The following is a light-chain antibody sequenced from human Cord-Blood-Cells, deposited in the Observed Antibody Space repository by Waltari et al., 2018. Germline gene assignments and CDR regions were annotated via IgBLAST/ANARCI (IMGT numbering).Light chain of an antibody. J-gene: IGLJ3*02. V-gene: IGLV2-23*01. CDR3: CSYAGSSTLV. CDR1: SSDVGSYNL. CDR2: EGS. Sequence: QSALTQPASVSGSPGQSITISCTGTSSDVGSYNLVSWYQQHPGKAPKLMIYEGSKRPSGVSNRFSGSKSCNTASLTISVLQAEDEADYYCCSYAGSSTLVVGGGTKLTVL.